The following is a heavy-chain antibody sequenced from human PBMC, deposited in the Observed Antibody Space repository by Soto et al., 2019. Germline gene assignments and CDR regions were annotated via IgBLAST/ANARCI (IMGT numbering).Heavy chain of an antibody. CDR1: GGSISSSSYY. CDR3: ASSKGYCSSTSCYRLYYYYMDV. J-gene: IGHJ6*03. Sequence: SEALSLTCTVSGGSISSSSYYWGWIRQPPGKGLEWIGSIYYSGSTYYNPSLKSRVTISVDTSKNQFSLKLSSVTAADTAVYYCASSKGYCSSTSCYRLYYYYMDVWGKGTTVT. D-gene: IGHD2-2*01. CDR2: IYYSGST. V-gene: IGHV4-39*01.